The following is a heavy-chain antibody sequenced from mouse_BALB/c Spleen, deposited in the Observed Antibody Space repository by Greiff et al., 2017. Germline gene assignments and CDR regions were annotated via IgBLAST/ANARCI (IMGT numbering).Heavy chain of an antibody. CDR1: GFTFSDYY. D-gene: IGHD4-1*01. CDR3: ERGPNWDENYFDY. V-gene: IGHV5-4*02. J-gene: IGHJ2*01. Sequence: EVNVVESGGGLVKPGGSLKLSCAASGFTFSDYYMYWVRQTPEKRLEWVATISDGGSYTYYPDSVKGRFTISRDNAKNNLYLQMSSLKSEDTAMYDCERGPNWDENYFDYWGQGTTLTVSA. CDR2: ISDGGSYT.